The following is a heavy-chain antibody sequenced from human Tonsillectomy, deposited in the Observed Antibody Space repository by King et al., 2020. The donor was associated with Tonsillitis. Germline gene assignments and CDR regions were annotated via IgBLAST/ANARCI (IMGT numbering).Heavy chain of an antibody. D-gene: IGHD3-9*01. J-gene: IGHJ6*02. CDR3: TRERPPYESFTGARDYYYGMDV. CDR1: GYTFSNYY. V-gene: IGHV1-46*03. CDR2: INPSGGST. Sequence: QLVQSGAEVRKPGASVKLSCKASGYTFSNYYMHWVRQAPGQGLAWMGIINPSGGSTSYAQKFQGRVTMTRDTSTSTVYMELSSLTSEDTAMYYCTRERPPYESFTGARDYYYGMDVWGQGTTVTVSS.